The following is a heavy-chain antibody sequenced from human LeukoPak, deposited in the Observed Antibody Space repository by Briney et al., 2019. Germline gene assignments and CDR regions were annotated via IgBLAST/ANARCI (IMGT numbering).Heavy chain of an antibody. CDR1: GGSISGGGYY. J-gene: IGHJ4*02. CDR3: ARWVQYYYDSSGVFGDY. V-gene: IGHV4-31*03. CDR2: IYYSGST. Sequence: SQTLSLTCTVSGGSISGGGYYWSWIRQHPGKGLEWIGYIYYSGSTSYNPFLKSRPTMSIDTSKNQFSLKLSSVTAADTAVYYCARWVQYYYDSSGVFGDYWGQGALVTVSS. D-gene: IGHD3-22*01.